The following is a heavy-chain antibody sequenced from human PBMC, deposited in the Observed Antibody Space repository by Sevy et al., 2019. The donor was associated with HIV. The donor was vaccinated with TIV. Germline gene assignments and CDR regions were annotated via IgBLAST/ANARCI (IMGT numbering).Heavy chain of an antibody. CDR3: AGGSGVELSGGDY. CDR2: ISSSSSYI. J-gene: IGHJ4*02. Sequence: GGSLRLSCAASGFTFSSSGMHWVRQAPGKGLEWVSSISSSSSYIYYADSVKGRFTISRDNAKNSLYLQMNSLRAEDRAVYYCAGGSGVELSGGDYWGQGTLVTVSS. CDR1: GFTFSSSG. V-gene: IGHV3-21*01. D-gene: IGHD1-7*01.